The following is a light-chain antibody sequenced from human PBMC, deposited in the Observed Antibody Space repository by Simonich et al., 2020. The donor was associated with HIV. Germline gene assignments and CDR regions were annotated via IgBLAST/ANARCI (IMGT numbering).Light chain of an antibody. CDR3: QQYNNWPPWT. CDR2: GAS. J-gene: IGKJ1*01. Sequence: EIVMTQSPATLSVSPGERATLSCRASQSVSSNLAWYRQRPGQAPRLLSYGASTRATGIPARFSGSGSGTEFTLTISSLQSEDFAVYYCQQYNNWPPWTFGQGTKVEIK. CDR1: QSVSSN. V-gene: IGKV3-15*01.